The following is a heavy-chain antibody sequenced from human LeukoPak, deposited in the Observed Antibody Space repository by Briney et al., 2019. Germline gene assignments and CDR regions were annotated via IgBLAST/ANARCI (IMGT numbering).Heavy chain of an antibody. CDR2: ISVYNGNT. CDR3: ARGRLVLGCSSTSCRYNWFDP. J-gene: IGHJ5*02. D-gene: IGHD2-2*01. CDR1: GYTFTSYG. V-gene: IGHV1-18*01. Sequence: ASVKVSCKASGYTFTSYGISWVRQAPGQGLEWMGWISVYNGNTNYAQKLQGRATMTTDTSTSTAYMELRSLRSDDTAVYYCARGRLVLGCSSTSCRYNWFDPWGQGTLVTVSS.